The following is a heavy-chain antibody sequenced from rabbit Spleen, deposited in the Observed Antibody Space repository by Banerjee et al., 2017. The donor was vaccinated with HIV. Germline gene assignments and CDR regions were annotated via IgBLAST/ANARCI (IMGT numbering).Heavy chain of an antibody. V-gene: IGHV1S47*01. Sequence: QEQLVESGGGLVQPGGSLTLSCKASGFDFSRYGVSWVRQAPGKGLEWIGYIDPVFGITYYANWVNGRFTISSHNAQNTLFLQMTSLTAADTATYLCARGYYSGGGDVWLRLTRLDLWGQGTLVTVS. D-gene: IGHD4-1*01. CDR2: IDPVFGIT. CDR1: GFDFSRYG. CDR3: ARGYYSGGGDVWLRLTRLDL. J-gene: IGHJ3*01.